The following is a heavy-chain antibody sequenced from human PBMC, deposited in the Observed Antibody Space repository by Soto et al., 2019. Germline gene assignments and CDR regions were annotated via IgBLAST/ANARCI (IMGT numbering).Heavy chain of an antibody. CDR2: MNPNSGNT. J-gene: IGHJ6*03. CDR3: ARGGGSSSSPFYYYYYMDV. V-gene: IGHV1-8*01. Sequence: ASVKVSYKASGYTFTSYDINWVRQATGQGLEWMGWMNPNSGNTGYAQKFQGRVTMTRNTSISTAYMELSSLRSEDTAVYYCARGGGSSSSPFYYYYYMDVWGKGTTVTVSS. CDR1: GYTFTSYD. D-gene: IGHD6-13*01.